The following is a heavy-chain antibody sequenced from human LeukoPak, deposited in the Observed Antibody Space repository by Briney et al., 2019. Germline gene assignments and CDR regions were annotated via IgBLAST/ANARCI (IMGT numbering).Heavy chain of an antibody. CDR3: ARSLGIAVYWYFDL. CDR2: INHSGST. D-gene: IGHD6-19*01. CDR1: GGPFSGYY. Sequence: PSETLSLTCAVYGGPFSGYYWSWIRQPPGKGLEWIGEINHSGSTNYNPSLKSRVTISVDTSKNQFSLKLSSVTAADTAVYYCARSLGIAVYWYFDLWGRGTLVTVSS. V-gene: IGHV4-34*01. J-gene: IGHJ2*01.